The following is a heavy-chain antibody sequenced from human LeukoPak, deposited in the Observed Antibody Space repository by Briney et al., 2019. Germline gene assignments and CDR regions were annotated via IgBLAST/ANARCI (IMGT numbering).Heavy chain of an antibody. Sequence: SETLSLTCTVYSGSISSKDYHYNRQPPGKGLQWIGYISYSGSTNYNPSLKCRVIISVDTSKNQFSLKLSSVTAADTAVYYCARVIAAAEPTFDYWGQGTLVTVSS. D-gene: IGHD6-13*01. V-gene: IGHV4-59*01. J-gene: IGHJ4*02. CDR1: SGSISSKD. CDR3: ARVIAAAEPTFDY. CDR2: ISYSGST.